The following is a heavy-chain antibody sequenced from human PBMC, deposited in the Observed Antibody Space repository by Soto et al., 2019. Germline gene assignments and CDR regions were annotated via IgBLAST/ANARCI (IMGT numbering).Heavy chain of an antibody. CDR1: GDSISINRGA. J-gene: IGHJ4*02. V-gene: IGHV6-1*01. D-gene: IGHD6-19*01. Sequence: SQTLSLTCAISGDSISINRGAWNWIRQSPSRGLEWLGRTYYRSKWYYDYALSVKSRITINPDTSKNQFSLQLNSVTPDDTAVNYCAREYSAGWSTWGQGTLVTVSS. CDR2: TYYRSKWYY. CDR3: AREYSAGWST.